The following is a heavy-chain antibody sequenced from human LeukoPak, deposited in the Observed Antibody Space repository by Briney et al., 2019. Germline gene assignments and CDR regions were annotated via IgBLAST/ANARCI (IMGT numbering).Heavy chain of an antibody. Sequence: GGSLRLSCAASGFTFSSYAMSWVRQAPGKGLEWVSSISGSGGSTYYADSVKGRFTISRDNSKSTLYLQMNSLRAGDTVLYYCAKAGYINYYAYYHMDVWGKGTTVTVSS. D-gene: IGHD3-9*01. CDR1: GFTFSSYA. J-gene: IGHJ6*03. V-gene: IGHV3-23*01. CDR3: AKAGYINYYAYYHMDV. CDR2: ISGSGGST.